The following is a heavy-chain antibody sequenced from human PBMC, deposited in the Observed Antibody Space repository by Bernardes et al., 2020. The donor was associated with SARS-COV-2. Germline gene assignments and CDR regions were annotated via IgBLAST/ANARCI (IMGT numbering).Heavy chain of an antibody. V-gene: IGHV3-49*04. CDR1: GFTLGDYA. CDR2: IKLNAYGGTT. J-gene: IGHJ4*02. CDR3: TRVGEGAMTALDY. D-gene: IGHD1-26*01. Sequence: GGSLRLSCAASGFTLGDYAMTWVRQAPGPGLAWIGFIKLNAYGGTTEYAASMKGRFTISRDDSTGVVYLQMNSLKRDDTGLYYCTRVGEGAMTALDYWGQGTLVTVSS.